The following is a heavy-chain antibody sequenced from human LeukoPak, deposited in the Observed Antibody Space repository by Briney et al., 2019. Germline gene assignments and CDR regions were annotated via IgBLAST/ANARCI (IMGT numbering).Heavy chain of an antibody. V-gene: IGHV4-59*01. D-gene: IGHD5-18*01. CDR3: ARGGLTAMVLNFDY. CDR1: GGSISSYY. CDR2: IFYTGSI. Sequence: SETLSLTCTVSGGSISSYYWNWIRQPPGKGLEWIGCIFYTGSIHYSPSLKSRVTISVDTSRNQFSLNVRSVTAADTAVYYCARGGLTAMVLNFDYWGQGTLVTVSS. J-gene: IGHJ4*02.